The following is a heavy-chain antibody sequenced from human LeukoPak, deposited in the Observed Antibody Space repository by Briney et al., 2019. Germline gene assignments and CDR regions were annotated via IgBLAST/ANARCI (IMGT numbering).Heavy chain of an antibody. J-gene: IGHJ5*02. CDR2: IYYSGST. V-gene: IGHV4-59*04. Sequence: SETLSLTCTVSGGSISSYYWSWIRQPPGKGLEWIGYIYYSGSTYYNPSLKSRVTISVDTSKNQFSLKLSSVTAADTAVYYCAKLYYDFWSGYVWFDPWGQGTLVTVSS. CDR3: AKLYYDFWSGYVWFDP. D-gene: IGHD3-3*01. CDR1: GGSISSYY.